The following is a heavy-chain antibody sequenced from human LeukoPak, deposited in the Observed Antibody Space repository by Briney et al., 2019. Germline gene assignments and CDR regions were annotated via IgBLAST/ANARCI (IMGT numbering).Heavy chain of an antibody. J-gene: IGHJ4*02. V-gene: IGHV3-21*01. CDR3: ARERGYTGGFDY. D-gene: IGHD5-12*01. Sequence: GGSLRPSCAASGFTFSSYSMNWVRQAPGKGLEWVSSISSSSSYIYYADSVKGRFTISRDNAKNSLYLQMNSLRAEDTAVYYCARERGYTGGFDYWGQGTLVTVSS. CDR1: GFTFSSYS. CDR2: ISSSSSYI.